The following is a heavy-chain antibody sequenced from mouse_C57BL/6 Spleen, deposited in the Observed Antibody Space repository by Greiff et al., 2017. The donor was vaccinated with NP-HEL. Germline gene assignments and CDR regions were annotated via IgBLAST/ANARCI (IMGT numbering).Heavy chain of an antibody. D-gene: IGHD3-2*02. V-gene: IGHV1-4*01. CDR1: GYTFTSYT. J-gene: IGHJ3*01. CDR3: ARRDSSGDGGFAY. Sequence: QVQLQQSGADLARPGASVKMSCKASGYTFTSYTMHWVNQRPGQGLEWIGYINPSSGYTNYIQKFKDKATLTADKSSSTAYMQLSRLTSEDSAVYYCARRDSSGDGGFAYWGQGTLVTVSA. CDR2: INPSSGYT.